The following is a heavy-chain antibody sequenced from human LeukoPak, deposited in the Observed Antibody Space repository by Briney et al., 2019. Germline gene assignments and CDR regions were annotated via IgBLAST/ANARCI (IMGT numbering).Heavy chain of an antibody. V-gene: IGHV1-69*05. J-gene: IGHJ4*02. CDR2: IIPGFGTA. D-gene: IGHD6-19*01. CDR1: GGTFSSYA. Sequence: SVKVSCKASGGTFSSYAISWVRQAPGQGLQWMGRIIPGFGTANYAQKFQGRVTITTDESTTTVYMELSSLRSEDTAVYFCARGWAPSSGFDYWGQGTLVTVSS. CDR3: ARGWAPSSGFDY.